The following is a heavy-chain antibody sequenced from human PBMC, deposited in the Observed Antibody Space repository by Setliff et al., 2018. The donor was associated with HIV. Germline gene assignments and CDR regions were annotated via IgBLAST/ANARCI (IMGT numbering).Heavy chain of an antibody. J-gene: IGHJ4*02. Sequence: PGESLKISCAASGFTFSGAEIHWVRQAPGKGLEWVGRIKSKTDGGTTDYAAPVKGRFTISRDDSKNTLYLQMNSLKTEDTAVYYCTTGVTSPDYWGQGTLVTVSS. CDR2: IKSKTDGGTT. V-gene: IGHV3-15*01. D-gene: IGHD4-4*01. CDR1: GFTFSGAE. CDR3: TTGVTSPDY.